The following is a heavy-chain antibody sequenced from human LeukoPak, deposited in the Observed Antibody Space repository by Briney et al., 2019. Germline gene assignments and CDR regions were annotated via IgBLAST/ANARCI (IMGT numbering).Heavy chain of an antibody. CDR2: MKGDASLI. CDR1: GFTFGNFW. D-gene: IGHD6-13*01. V-gene: IGHV3-7*01. CDR3: ARVGALSSSWLLY. J-gene: IGHJ4*02. Sequence: GGSLRLSCAASGFTFGNFWMSWVRQAPGRGLQWVASMKGDASLIYYVDSMKGRFTISRDNARNSLYLQMNSLRAEDTAVYFCARVGALSSSWLLYWGQGTLVTVSS.